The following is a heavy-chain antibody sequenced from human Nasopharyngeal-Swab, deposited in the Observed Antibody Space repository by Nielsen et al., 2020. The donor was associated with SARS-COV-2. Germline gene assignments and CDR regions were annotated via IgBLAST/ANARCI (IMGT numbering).Heavy chain of an antibody. CDR3: ARSYEYYYGSGSYYKSAQDY. D-gene: IGHD3-10*01. Sequence: GGSLRLSCAASGFTFSSYAMHWVRRAPGKGLEWVAVISYDGSNKYYADSVKGRFTISRDNSKNTLYLQMNSLRAEDTAVYYCARSYEYYYGSGSYYKSAQDYWGQGTLVTVSS. CDR2: ISYDGSNK. V-gene: IGHV3-30*04. CDR1: GFTFSSYA. J-gene: IGHJ4*02.